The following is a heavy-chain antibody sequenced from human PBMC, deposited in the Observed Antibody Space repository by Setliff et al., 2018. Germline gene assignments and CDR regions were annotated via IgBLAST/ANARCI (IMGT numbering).Heavy chain of an antibody. Sequence: ASVKVSCKASGYTFTKYGIAWVRQAPGQGLEWMGWISAHTGNTYSGQKLHDRLTLTTDTSTNTAYMELRSLGSDDTAVYYCSRLVRFCTRVACQTLSGGEFWGQGTLVTVSS. CDR2: ISAHTGNT. V-gene: IGHV1-18*01. CDR3: SRLVRFCTRVACQTLSGGEF. D-gene: IGHD2-8*01. CDR1: GYTFTKYG. J-gene: IGHJ1*01.